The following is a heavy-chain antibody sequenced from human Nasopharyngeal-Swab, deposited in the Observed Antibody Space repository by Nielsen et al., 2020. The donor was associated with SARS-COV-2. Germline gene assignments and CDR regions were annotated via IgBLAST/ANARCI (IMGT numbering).Heavy chain of an antibody. CDR3: ARVTAMAPGHYFDY. V-gene: IGHV4-39*07. CDR2: IYYSGST. D-gene: IGHD5-18*01. Sequence: SETLSLTCTVSGGSISSSSYYWGWIRQPPGKGLEWIGSIYYSGSTYYNPSLKSRVTISVDTSKNQFSLKLSSVTAADTAVYYCARVTAMAPGHYFDYWGQGTLVTVSS. J-gene: IGHJ4*02. CDR1: GGSISSSSYY.